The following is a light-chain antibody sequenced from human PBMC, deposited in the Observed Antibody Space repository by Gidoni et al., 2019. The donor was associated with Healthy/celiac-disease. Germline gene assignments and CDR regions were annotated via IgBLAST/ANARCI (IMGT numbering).Light chain of an antibody. Sequence: SYELTQPLSVSVALGQTARITCGGNNIGSKTVPWYQQKPGQAPVLVINRDSNRPSGIPERFSGSNSGNTATLTISRAQAGDEADYYCQVWDSSTYYVFGTGTKVTVL. J-gene: IGLJ1*01. V-gene: IGLV3-9*01. CDR3: QVWDSSTYYV. CDR1: NIGSKT. CDR2: RDS.